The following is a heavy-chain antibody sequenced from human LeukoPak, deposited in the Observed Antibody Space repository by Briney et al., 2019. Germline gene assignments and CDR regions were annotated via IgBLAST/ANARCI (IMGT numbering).Heavy chain of an antibody. CDR3: AKDRTRIRFRELRYYFDY. J-gene: IGHJ4*02. D-gene: IGHD3-3*01. Sequence: GGSLRLSCAASGFAFSSYAMSWVRQAPGKGLEWVSAISGSGGSTYCADSVKGRFTISRDNSKNTLYLQMNSLRAEDTAVYYCAKDRTRIRFRELRYYFDYWGQGTLVTVSS. CDR2: ISGSGGST. CDR1: GFAFSSYA. V-gene: IGHV3-23*01.